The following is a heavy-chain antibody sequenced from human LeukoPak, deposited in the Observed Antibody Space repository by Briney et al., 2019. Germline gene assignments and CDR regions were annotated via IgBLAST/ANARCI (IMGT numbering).Heavy chain of an antibody. D-gene: IGHD3-10*01. CDR2: IYTSEST. CDR3: ARGLWFGDENPPYFDY. CDR1: GAPLNSLSFY. J-gene: IGHJ4*02. V-gene: IGHV4-61*02. Sequence: SETLSLTCTVSGAPLNSLSFYWTWIRQPAGKGLEWIGRIYTSESTNYNPSLKSRVTISVDTSRNQFSLKLSSVTAADTAVYYCARGLWFGDENPPYFDYWGQGILVTVSS.